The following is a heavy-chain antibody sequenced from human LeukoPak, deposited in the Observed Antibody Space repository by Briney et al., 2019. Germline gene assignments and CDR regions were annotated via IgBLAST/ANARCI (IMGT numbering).Heavy chain of an antibody. CDR3: AGRGEKFFSD. Sequence: ASVTVSCKAFGYRLIDYHMHWVRQAPGQGLGWMGKIDPKVDNTNYAQKFQDRVIMTRDTSTNTVFLELSNLRSEDTAVYYCAGRGEKFFSDWGQGTLVTVSS. J-gene: IGHJ4*02. CDR1: GYRLIDYH. CDR2: IDPKVDNT. V-gene: IGHV1-46*01. D-gene: IGHD3-16*01.